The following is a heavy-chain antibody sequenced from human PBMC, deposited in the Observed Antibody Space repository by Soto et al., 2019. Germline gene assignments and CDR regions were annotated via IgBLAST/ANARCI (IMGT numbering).Heavy chain of an antibody. CDR2: IYCSGNT. V-gene: IGHV4-31*03. J-gene: IGHJ6*02. D-gene: IGHD2-2*01. Sequence: PSETLSLTCSVSGGSISSGGYYWSWIRQHPWKGLEWIGHIYCSGNTYYNPPLKSRVSISADMSMNQFSLQLRSVTAADTAVYSCANHVARGFFSSHSSRRDVWGQGTTVTVSS. CDR1: GGSISSGGYY. CDR3: ANHVARGFFSSHSSRRDV.